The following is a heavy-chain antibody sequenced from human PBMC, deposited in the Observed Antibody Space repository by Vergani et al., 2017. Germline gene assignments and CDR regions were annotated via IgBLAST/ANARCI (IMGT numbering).Heavy chain of an antibody. V-gene: IGHV2-70*01. J-gene: IGHJ4*02. CDR2: IYWDDDK. D-gene: IGHD5-18*01. CDR1: GFSLSTSGMC. CDR3: ARIFKYSYGYAFDY. Sequence: QVTLRESGPALVKPTQTLTLTCTFSGFSLSTSGMCVSWIRQPPGKALEWLALIYWDDDKYYSTSLKTRLTISKDTSKNQVVLTMTNMDPVDTATYYCARIFKYSYGYAFDYWGQGTLVTVSS.